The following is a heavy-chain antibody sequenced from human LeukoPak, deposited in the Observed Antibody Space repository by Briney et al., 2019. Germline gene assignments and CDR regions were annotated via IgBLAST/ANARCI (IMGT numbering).Heavy chain of an antibody. Sequence: SVKVSCKASGGTFSSYAISWVRQAPGQGLEWMGRIIPILGIANYAQKSQGRVTITADKSTSTAYMELSSLRSEDTAVYYCASPGEDTAMPYEYIQHWGQDTLVTVSS. J-gene: IGHJ1*01. CDR1: GGTFSSYA. D-gene: IGHD5-18*01. V-gene: IGHV1-69*04. CDR3: ASPGEDTAMPYEYIQH. CDR2: IIPILGIA.